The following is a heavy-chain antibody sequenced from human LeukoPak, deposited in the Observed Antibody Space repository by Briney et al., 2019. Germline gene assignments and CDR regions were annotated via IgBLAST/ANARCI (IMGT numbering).Heavy chain of an antibody. CDR3: ARDRRQQLENWFDP. V-gene: IGHV1-2*02. D-gene: IGHD6-13*01. J-gene: IGHJ5*02. CDR1: GYTFTGYY. CDR2: INPSSGGT. Sequence: GASVKVSCKASGYTFTGYYMHWVRQAPGQGLEWMGWINPSSGGTNYAQKFQGRVTMTRDTSISTAYMELSSLRSEDTAVYYCARDRRQQLENWFDPWGQGTLVTVSS.